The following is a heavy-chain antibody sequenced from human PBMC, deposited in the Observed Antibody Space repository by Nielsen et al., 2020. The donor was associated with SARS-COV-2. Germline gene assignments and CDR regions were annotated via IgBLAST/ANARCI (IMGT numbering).Heavy chain of an antibody. CDR2: IYHSGST. CDR3: ARGQTTMVRGVTYYFDY. Sequence: SETLSLTCAVSGGSISSGGYSWSWIRQPPGKGLEWIGYIYHSGSTYYNPSLKSRVTISVDRSKSQFSLKLSSVTAADTAVYYCARGQTTMVRGVTYYFDYWGQGTLVTVSS. CDR1: GGSISSGGYS. J-gene: IGHJ4*02. D-gene: IGHD3-10*01. V-gene: IGHV4-30-2*01.